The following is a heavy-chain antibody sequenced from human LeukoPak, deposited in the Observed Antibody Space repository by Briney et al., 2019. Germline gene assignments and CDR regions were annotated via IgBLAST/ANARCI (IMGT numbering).Heavy chain of an antibody. CDR1: GFTVSSNY. Sequence: PGGSLRLSCAASGFTVSSNYMSWVRQAPGKRLEWVSVIYSGGSTYYADSVKGRFTISRDNSKNTLYLQMNSLRAEDTAVYYCARDRRGYYGETYWGQGTLVTVSS. CDR2: IYSGGST. V-gene: IGHV3-53*01. D-gene: IGHD4-17*01. CDR3: ARDRRGYYGETY. J-gene: IGHJ4*02.